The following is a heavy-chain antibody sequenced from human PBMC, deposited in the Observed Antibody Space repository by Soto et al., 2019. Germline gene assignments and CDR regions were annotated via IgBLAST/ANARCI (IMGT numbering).Heavy chain of an antibody. D-gene: IGHD3-3*01. CDR3: ARSFTKSRRGGVAFDY. CDR2: IVPIDGST. CDR1: GGTISSFG. Sequence: QVQLVQSGAEVKKPGSSVKVSCTTSGGTISSFGMNWVRQAPGQGLEWMGGIVPIDGSTKYAEKFQGRGTITADAATRTVYMDLSSLRSEDTAVYYCARSFTKSRRGGVAFDYWGQGTLLTVSP. V-gene: IGHV1-69*01. J-gene: IGHJ4*02.